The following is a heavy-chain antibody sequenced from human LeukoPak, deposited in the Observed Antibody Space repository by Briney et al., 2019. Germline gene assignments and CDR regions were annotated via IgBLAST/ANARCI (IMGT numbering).Heavy chain of an antibody. CDR3: ARESVTMVRGAFDY. D-gene: IGHD3-10*01. Sequence: SQTLSLTCAVSGGSISSGGYSWSWIRQPPGKGLEWIGYIYHSGSTYYNPSLKSRVTISVDRSKNQFSLKLSSVTAADTVVYYCARESVTMVRGAFDYWGQGTLVTVSS. CDR2: IYHSGST. J-gene: IGHJ4*02. CDR1: GGSISSGGYS. V-gene: IGHV4-30-2*01.